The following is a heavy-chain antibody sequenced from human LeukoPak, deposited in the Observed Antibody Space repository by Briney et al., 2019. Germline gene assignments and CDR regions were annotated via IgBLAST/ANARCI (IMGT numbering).Heavy chain of an antibody. CDR3: ARAYCSGGSCYSGFDY. CDR1: GGSFSSYY. Sequence: PSETLSLTCAVYGGSFSSYYWSWIRQPAGKGLEWIGRIYTSGSTNYNPSLKSRVTMSVDTSKNQFSLKLNSVTAADTAVYYCARAYCSGGSCYSGFDYWGQGTLVTVSS. CDR2: IYTSGST. V-gene: IGHV4-59*10. J-gene: IGHJ4*02. D-gene: IGHD2-15*01.